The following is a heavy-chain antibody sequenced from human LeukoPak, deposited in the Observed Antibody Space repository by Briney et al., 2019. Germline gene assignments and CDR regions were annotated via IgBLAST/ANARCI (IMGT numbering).Heavy chain of an antibody. J-gene: IGHJ4*02. V-gene: IGHV1-69*13. CDR3: ASSPYYDFWIGIPGYFDY. CDR1: GGTFSSYA. D-gene: IGHD3-3*01. CDR2: IIPIFGTA. Sequence: GASVKVSCKASGGTFSSYAISWVRQAPGQGLEWMGGIIPIFGTANYAQKFQGRVTITADESTSTAYIELSSLRSEDTAVYYCASSPYYDFWIGIPGYFDYWGQGTLVTVSS.